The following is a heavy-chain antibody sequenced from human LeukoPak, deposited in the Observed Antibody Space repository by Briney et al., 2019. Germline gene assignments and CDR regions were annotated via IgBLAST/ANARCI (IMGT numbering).Heavy chain of an antibody. CDR3: ASTGMAVALTGFGAFDI. Sequence: ASVEVSCKASGYTFTSYGISWVRQAPGQGLEWMGRIIPILGIANYAQKFQGRVTITADKSTSTAYMELSSLRSEDTAVYYCASTGMAVALTGFGAFDIWGQGTMVTVSS. D-gene: IGHD6-19*01. J-gene: IGHJ3*02. CDR1: GYTFTSYG. V-gene: IGHV1-69*04. CDR2: IIPILGIA.